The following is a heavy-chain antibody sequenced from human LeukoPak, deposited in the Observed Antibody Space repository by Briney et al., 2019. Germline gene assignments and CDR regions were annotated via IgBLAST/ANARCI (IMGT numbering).Heavy chain of an antibody. D-gene: IGHD5-18*01. V-gene: IGHV3-74*01. CDR1: GFTFISYW. Sequence: SGGSLRLSCAASGFTFISYWMHWVRQAPGKGLVWVSRINGYGSSTDFADSVKGRFTISRDNAKNTLYLQMNSLRAEDTAVYYCARDAPANTALDYWGQGTLVTVSS. CDR3: ARDAPANTALDY. CDR2: INGYGSST. J-gene: IGHJ4*02.